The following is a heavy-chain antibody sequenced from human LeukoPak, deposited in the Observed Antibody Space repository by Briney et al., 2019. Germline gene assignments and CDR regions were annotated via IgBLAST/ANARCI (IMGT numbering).Heavy chain of an antibody. J-gene: IGHJ6*02. CDR2: ISSSGSTI. Sequence: PGGSLRLSCAASGFTFSDYYMSWIRQAPGKGLEWVSYISSSGSTIYYADSVRGRFTISRDNAKNSLYLQMNSLRAKDTAVYYCARDQATRGPPLGGDYYYYGMDVWGQGTTVTVSS. D-gene: IGHD5-24*01. CDR3: ARDQATRGPPLGGDYYYYGMDV. V-gene: IGHV3-11*01. CDR1: GFTFSDYY.